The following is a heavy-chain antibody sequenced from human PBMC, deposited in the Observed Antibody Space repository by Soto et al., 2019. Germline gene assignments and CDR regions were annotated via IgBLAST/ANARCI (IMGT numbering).Heavy chain of an antibody. V-gene: IGHV4-30-4*01. CDR1: GGSISSGDYY. J-gene: IGHJ4*02. CDR3: VREVGGLTTRKLFDY. Sequence: PSETLSLTCTVSGGSISSGDYYWSWIRQPPGKGLEWIGYIYYSGSTYYNPSLKSRVTISVDTSKNQFSLKLSSVTAADTAVYYCVREVGGLTTRKLFDYWGQGTLVTVSS. CDR2: IYYSGST. D-gene: IGHD3-9*01.